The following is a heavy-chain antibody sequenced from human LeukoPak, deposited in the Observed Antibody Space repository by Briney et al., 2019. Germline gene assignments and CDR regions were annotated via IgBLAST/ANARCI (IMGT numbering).Heavy chain of an antibody. CDR1: GGSISSGGHS. V-gene: IGHV4-30-2*01. CDR2: IYHSGSGST. D-gene: IGHD4-17*01. CDR3: ARGGGYGYRHDNWFDP. J-gene: IGHJ5*02. Sequence: SQTLSLTCTVSGGSISSGGHSWSWIRQPPGKGLEWIGYIYHSGSGSTYYNPSLKSRVTISVDTSKNQFSLKLSSVTAADTAVYYCARGGGYGYRHDNWFDPWGQGTLVTVSS.